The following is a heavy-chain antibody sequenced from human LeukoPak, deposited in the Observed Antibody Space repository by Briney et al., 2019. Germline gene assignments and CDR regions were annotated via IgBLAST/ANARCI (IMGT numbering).Heavy chain of an antibody. CDR1: GGTFSSYA. D-gene: IGHD1-7*01. CDR3: ARDRGITGTSLIP. V-gene: IGHV1-46*01. CDR2: INPSGGST. Sequence: GSSVKVSCKASGGTFSSYAISWVRQAPGQGLEWMGIINPSGGSTSYAQKFQGRVTMTRDTSTSTVYMELSSLRSEDTAVYYCARDRGITGTSLIPWGQGTLVTVSS. J-gene: IGHJ5*02.